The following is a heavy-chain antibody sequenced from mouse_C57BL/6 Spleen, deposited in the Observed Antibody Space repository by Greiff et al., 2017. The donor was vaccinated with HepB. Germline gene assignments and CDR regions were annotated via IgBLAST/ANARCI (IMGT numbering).Heavy chain of an antibody. D-gene: IGHD1-1*01. CDR1: GYTFTTYP. CDR2: FHPYNDDT. V-gene: IGHV1-47*01. J-gene: IGHJ3*01. CDR3: ESPLYGSSYDPFAY. Sequence: QVQLQQSGAELVKPGASVKMSCKASGYTFTTYPIEWMKQNHGKSLEWIGNFHPYNDDTKYNEKFKGKATLTVEKSSSTVYLELSRLTSDDSAVYYCESPLYGSSYDPFAYWGQGTLVTVSA.